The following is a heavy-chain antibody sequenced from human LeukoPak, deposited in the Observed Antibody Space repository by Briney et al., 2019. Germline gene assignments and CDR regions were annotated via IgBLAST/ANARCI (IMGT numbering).Heavy chain of an antibody. D-gene: IGHD2-2*01. CDR2: INHSGST. V-gene: IGHV4-39*07. Sequence: SETLSLTCTVSGGSISSGGYYWSWIRQPPGKGLEWIGEINHSGSTNYNPSLKSRVTISVDTSKNQFSLKLSSVTAADTAVYYCARTRLYCSSTSCYGGQHYYYYGMDVWGQGTTVTVSS. J-gene: IGHJ6*02. CDR1: GGSISSGGYY. CDR3: ARTRLYCSSTSCYGGQHYYYYGMDV.